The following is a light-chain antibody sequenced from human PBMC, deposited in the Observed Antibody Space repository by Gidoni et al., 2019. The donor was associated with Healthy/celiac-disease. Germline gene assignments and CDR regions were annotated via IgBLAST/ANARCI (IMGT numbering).Light chain of an antibody. CDR2: GAS. CDR3: QHYGSTHT. Sequence: EVVLTPSPGTLSLSPGERATPPCSTSQSVSSSYLAWYQQQPAQAPRLLIDGASSSATGIPDRVSGCGSGIDFTLTISRLEHEDFSVYYWQHYGSTHTFGHGTKLEIK. CDR1: QSVSSSY. J-gene: IGKJ2*01. V-gene: IGKV3-20*01.